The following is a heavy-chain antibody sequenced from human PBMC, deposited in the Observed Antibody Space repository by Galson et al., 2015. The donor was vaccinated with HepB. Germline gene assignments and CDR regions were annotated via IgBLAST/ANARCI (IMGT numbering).Heavy chain of an antibody. V-gene: IGHV3-30-3*01. Sequence: SLRLSCAASGFTFSSYAMHWVRQAPGKGLEWVALISFDGNNKYYADSVKGRFSISRDNSKNTLYLQMNSLRTEDTAVYYCARDTFEAGNRYFDLWGRGTLVTVSS. CDR1: GFTFSSYA. CDR3: ARDTFEAGNRYFDL. D-gene: IGHD2/OR15-2a*01. J-gene: IGHJ2*01. CDR2: ISFDGNNK.